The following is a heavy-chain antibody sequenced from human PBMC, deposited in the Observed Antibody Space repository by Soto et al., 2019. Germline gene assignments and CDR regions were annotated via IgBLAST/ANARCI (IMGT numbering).Heavy chain of an antibody. CDR1: GYTFTSYG. J-gene: IGHJ3*02. V-gene: IGHV1-18*01. CDR2: ISAYNGNT. CDR3: ARTTPTYYYDSSGQPDAFDI. Sequence: ASVKVSCKASGYTFTSYGISWVRQAPGQGLEWMGWISAYNGNTNYAQKLQGRVTMTTDTSTGTAYMELRSLRSDDTAVYYCARTTPTYYYDSSGQPDAFDIWGQGTMVTVSS. D-gene: IGHD3-22*01.